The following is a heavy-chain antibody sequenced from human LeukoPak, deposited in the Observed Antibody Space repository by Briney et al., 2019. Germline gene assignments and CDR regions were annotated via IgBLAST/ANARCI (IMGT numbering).Heavy chain of an antibody. CDR3: ARVLFSSSGWFDP. D-gene: IGHD6-6*01. CDR1: GFTFSSYA. V-gene: IGHV3-30*03. CDR2: ISYDGSNK. Sequence: PGGSLRLSCVASGFTFSSYAMHWVRQAPGKGLEWVAVISYDGSNKYYADSVKGRFTISRDNSKNTLYLQMNSLRAEDTAVYYCARVLFSSSGWFDPWGQGTLVTVSS. J-gene: IGHJ5*02.